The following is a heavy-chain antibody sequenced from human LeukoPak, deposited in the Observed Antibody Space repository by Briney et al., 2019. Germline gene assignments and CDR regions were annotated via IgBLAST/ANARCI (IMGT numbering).Heavy chain of an antibody. V-gene: IGHV4-59*08. CDR2: IYYSGST. Sequence: PSETLSLTCTDSGGSISSYYWSWIWHPPGKGLEWIVDIYYSGSTNYNPSPTSRVTISVDTSKNQFSLKLSSVTAADTAVYYCARQRLSTMVRGVTTSYYYYGMDVWGQGTTVTVSS. CDR3: ARQRLSTMVRGVTTSYYYYGMDV. CDR1: GGSISSYY. D-gene: IGHD3-10*01. J-gene: IGHJ6*02.